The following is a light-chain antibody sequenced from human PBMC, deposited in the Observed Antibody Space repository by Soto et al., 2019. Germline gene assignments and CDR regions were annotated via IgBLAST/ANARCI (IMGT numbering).Light chain of an antibody. Sequence: QSALTQPASVSGSPGQSITISCTGTSSDVGGYNYVSWYQHHPGKAPKLIIYDVTNPPSGFSNPFSGSKSGNTASLTISGLQPEDEADYYCSSYTTSNTRQIVFGTGTKLTV. CDR3: SSYTTSNTRQIV. V-gene: IGLV2-14*03. CDR2: DVT. J-gene: IGLJ1*01. CDR1: SSDVGGYNY.